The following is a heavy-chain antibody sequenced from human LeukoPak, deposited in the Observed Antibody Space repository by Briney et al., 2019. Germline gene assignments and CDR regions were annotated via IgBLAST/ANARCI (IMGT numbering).Heavy chain of an antibody. D-gene: IGHD3-10*01. CDR1: GFTFSTYI. CDR2: MRQNGSNK. V-gene: IGHV3-7*01. CDR3: AREGNAFDV. J-gene: IGHJ3*01. Sequence: GGSLRLSCAASGFTFSTYIISWVRQAPGKGLEWVANMRQNGSNKYYVDFVRGRFTISRDNAKNSLYLQMNSRRAEDTDVYYCAREGNAFDVWGQGTMVTVSS.